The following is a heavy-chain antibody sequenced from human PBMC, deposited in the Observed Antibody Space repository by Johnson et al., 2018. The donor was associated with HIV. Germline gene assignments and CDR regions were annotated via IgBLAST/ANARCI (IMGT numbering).Heavy chain of an antibody. J-gene: IGHJ3*02. CDR2: IGTAGDT. Sequence: EQLVESGGGLVQPGGSLRLSCAASGFTFSSYDMHWVRQATGKGLEWVSAIGTAGDTYYPGSMKGRFTISRENAKNSLYLQMNSLRAGDTAVYYCARDNGEDAFDIWGQGTMVTVSS. CDR1: GFTFSSYD. V-gene: IGHV3-13*01. CDR3: ARDNGEDAFDI. D-gene: IGHD4-17*01.